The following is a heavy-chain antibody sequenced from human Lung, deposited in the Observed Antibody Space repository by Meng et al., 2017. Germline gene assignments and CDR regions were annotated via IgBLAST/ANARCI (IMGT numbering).Heavy chain of an antibody. J-gene: IGHJ4*02. CDR1: GYTFTDYD. Sequence: QVPLVQPGAEVKKPGASVRVSCKASGYTFTDYDINWVRQATGQGLQWMGWMNPNSGNTGYAQKFQGRVTMTRNTSISTAYMELSSLRSEDTAVYYCATRNDGYDFDYWGQGTLVTVSS. CDR3: ATRNDGYDFDY. CDR2: MNPNSGNT. V-gene: IGHV1-8*01. D-gene: IGHD1-1*01.